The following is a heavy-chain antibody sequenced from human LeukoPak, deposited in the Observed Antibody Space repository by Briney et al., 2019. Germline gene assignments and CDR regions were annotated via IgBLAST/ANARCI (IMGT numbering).Heavy chain of an antibody. V-gene: IGHV3-23*01. CDR3: AKLKQWQPQRYFFEY. J-gene: IGHJ4*02. D-gene: IGHD6-19*01. Sequence: QPGGSLRLSCAASGFTFTSYAMSWVRQAPGKGLEWVSTFSGASTTSYADAVKGRVTISRDNSKNILYLQLNSLRAEDTAVYYCAKLKQWQPQRYFFEYWGQGALVTVAS. CDR2: FSGASTT. CDR1: GFTFTSYA.